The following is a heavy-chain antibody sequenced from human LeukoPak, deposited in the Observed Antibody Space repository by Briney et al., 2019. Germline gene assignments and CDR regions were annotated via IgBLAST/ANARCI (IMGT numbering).Heavy chain of an antibody. CDR3: ATEYCSSTSCSSDAFDI. Sequence: ASVKVSCKVSGYTLTELSMHWVRQAPGKGREWMGGFDPEDGETIYAQKFQGRVTMTEDTSTDPAYMELSSLRSEDTAVYYCATEYCSSTSCSSDAFDIWGQGTMVTVSS. V-gene: IGHV1-24*01. J-gene: IGHJ3*02. CDR2: FDPEDGET. D-gene: IGHD2-2*01. CDR1: GYTLTELS.